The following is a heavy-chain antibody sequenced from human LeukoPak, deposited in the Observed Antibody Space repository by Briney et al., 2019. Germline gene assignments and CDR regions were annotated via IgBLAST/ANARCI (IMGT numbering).Heavy chain of an antibody. CDR3: ASLDGGYSEAVGH. V-gene: IGHV4-4*09. CDR1: GDSISNYY. D-gene: IGHD4-23*01. J-gene: IGHJ4*02. CDR2: IHTSGST. Sequence: SETLSLTCTVSGDSISNYYWSWIRQTPGKGLEWIGYIHTSGSTYYNPSLKSRVTISVDASKNQFSLKLTSVTAADTAVYYCASLDGGYSEAVGHWGQGTLVTVSS.